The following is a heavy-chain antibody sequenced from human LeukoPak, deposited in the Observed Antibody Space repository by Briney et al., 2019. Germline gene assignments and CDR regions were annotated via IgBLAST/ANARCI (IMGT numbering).Heavy chain of an antibody. CDR2: ISYDGSNK. D-gene: IGHD1-7*01. CDR1: GFTFSSYA. V-gene: IGHV3-30-3*01. J-gene: IGHJ4*02. CDR3: ARVATRTGTTVY. Sequence: HPGRSLRLSCAASGFTFSSYAMHWVRQAPGKGLEWVAVISYDGSNKYYADSVKGRFTISRDNSKNTLYLQMNSLRAEDTAVYYCARVATRTGTTVYWGQGTLVTVPS.